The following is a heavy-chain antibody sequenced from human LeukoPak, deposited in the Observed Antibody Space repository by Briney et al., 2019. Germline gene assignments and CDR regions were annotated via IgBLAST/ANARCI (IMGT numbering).Heavy chain of an antibody. CDR1: GASISSSSYY. V-gene: IGHV4-39*01. D-gene: IGHD3-10*01. CDR2: IYYTGST. J-gene: IGHJ4*02. CDR3: ARASNYFGVLY. Sequence: SETLSLTCTVSGASISSSSYYWGWIRQPPGKGLEWIGTIYYTGSTYYNPSLKTRVTISIDTSKNQFSLRLSSVTAADTAVYFCARASNYFGVLYWGQGTLVTVSS.